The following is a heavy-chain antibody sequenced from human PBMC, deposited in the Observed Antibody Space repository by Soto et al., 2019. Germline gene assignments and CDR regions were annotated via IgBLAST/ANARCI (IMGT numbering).Heavy chain of an antibody. V-gene: IGHV3-30*18. J-gene: IGHJ6*02. D-gene: IGHD2-15*01. Sequence: GSLRLSCAASGFTFSSYGMHWVRQAPGKGLEWVAVISYDGSNKYYADSVKGRFTISRDNSKNTLYLQMNSLRAEDTAVYYCAKDRVVVVETYYYYYYGMDVWGQGTTVTVSS. CDR1: GFTFSSYG. CDR2: ISYDGSNK. CDR3: AKDRVVVVETYYYYYYGMDV.